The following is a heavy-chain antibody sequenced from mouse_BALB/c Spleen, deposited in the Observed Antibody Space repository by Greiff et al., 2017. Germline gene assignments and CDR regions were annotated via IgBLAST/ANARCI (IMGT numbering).Heavy chain of an antibody. Sequence: EVHLVESGGGLVQPGGSLKLSCAASGFTFSSYGMSWVRQTPDKRLELVATINSNGGSTYYPDSVKGRFTISRDNAKNTLYLQMSSLKSEDTAMYYCARIYYGNYGYAMDYWGQGTSVTVSS. CDR1: GFTFSSYG. CDR3: ARIYYGNYGYAMDY. D-gene: IGHD2-1*01. CDR2: INSNGGST. J-gene: IGHJ4*01. V-gene: IGHV5-6-3*01.